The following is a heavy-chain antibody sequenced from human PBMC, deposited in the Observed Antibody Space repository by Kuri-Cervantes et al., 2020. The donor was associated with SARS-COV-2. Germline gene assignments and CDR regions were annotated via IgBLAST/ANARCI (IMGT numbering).Heavy chain of an antibody. V-gene: IGHV1-69*06. D-gene: IGHD3-22*01. CDR1: GGTFSSYA. J-gene: IGHJ4*02. CDR2: IIPIFGTA. CDR3: ARDYYYDSSGYYYRFDY. Sequence: SVKVSCKASGGTFSSYAISWVRQAPGQGLEWMGGIIPIFGTANYAQKFQGRVTITADKSTSTAYMELSSLRSEDTAVYYCARDYYYDSSGYYYRFDYWGQGTRGTVSS.